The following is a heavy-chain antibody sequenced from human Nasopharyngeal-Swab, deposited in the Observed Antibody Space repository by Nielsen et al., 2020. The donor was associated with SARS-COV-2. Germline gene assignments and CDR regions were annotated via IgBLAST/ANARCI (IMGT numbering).Heavy chain of an antibody. CDR3: AKLHHYYGESDY. CDR2: IRGSGGSP. J-gene: IGHJ4*02. CDR1: GFTFSSYA. D-gene: IGHD4-17*01. V-gene: IGHV3-23*01. Sequence: GESLKISCTASGFTFSSYAMRWVRQAPGKGLEWVSVIRGSGGSPYYADSVKGRFIISLDNSKNTLYIQMNRLKVEDTAVYYCAKLHHYYGESDYWGQGTLVTVSS.